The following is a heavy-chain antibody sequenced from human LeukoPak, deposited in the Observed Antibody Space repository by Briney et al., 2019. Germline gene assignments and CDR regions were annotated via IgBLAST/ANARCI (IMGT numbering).Heavy chain of an antibody. Sequence: GGSLRLSCAASGFTFSSYAMHWVRQAPGKGLEWVAVISYDGSNKYYADSVKGRFTISRDNSKNTLYLQMNSLRAEDTAVYYCAKDFSPYYYDSSGYPVGMDVWGQGTTVTVSS. CDR2: ISYDGSNK. V-gene: IGHV3-30-3*01. CDR1: GFTFSSYA. J-gene: IGHJ6*02. D-gene: IGHD3-22*01. CDR3: AKDFSPYYYDSSGYPVGMDV.